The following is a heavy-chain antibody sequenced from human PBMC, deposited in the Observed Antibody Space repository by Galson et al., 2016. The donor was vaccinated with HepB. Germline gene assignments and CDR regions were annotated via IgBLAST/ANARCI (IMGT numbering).Heavy chain of an antibody. CDR2: IYYSGST. CDR3: ARDSAGSFDL. V-gene: IGHV4-59*01. J-gene: IGHJ2*01. Sequence: SETLSLTCTVSGDSINYYSWSWIRQPPGKGLEWIGYIYYSGSTNYNPSLKSRVTLSVDTSKNQFSLKLTSVTAADTAVYYCARDSAGSFDLWGRGTLVTVSS. D-gene: IGHD3-10*01. CDR1: GDSINYYS.